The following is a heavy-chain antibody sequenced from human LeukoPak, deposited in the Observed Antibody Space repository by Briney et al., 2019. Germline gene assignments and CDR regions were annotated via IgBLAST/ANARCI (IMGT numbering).Heavy chain of an antibody. CDR1: VGSISSYN. J-gene: IGHJ3*02. CDR3: ARSDAFDI. V-gene: IGHV4-59*08. CDR2: IYSSRST. Sequence: SGTLSLTRMVSVGSISSYNWSCIRPPPGKGLEWIGYIYSSRSTNYNPSLKSRVTISVDTSKNQFSLKLSSVTAADTAVYYCARSDAFDIWGQGTMVTVSS.